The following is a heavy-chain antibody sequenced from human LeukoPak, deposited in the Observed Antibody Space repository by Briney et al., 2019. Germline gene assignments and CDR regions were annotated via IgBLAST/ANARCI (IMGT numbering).Heavy chain of an antibody. Sequence: SETLSLTCTVPGGSVSSGSYYWSWVRQPPGKGLEWIGYIYYSGSTNYNPSLKSRVTISVDTSKNQFSLKLSSVTAADTAVYYCARGRYLGAFDIWGQGTMVTVSS. J-gene: IGHJ3*02. CDR3: ARGRYLGAFDI. V-gene: IGHV4-61*01. D-gene: IGHD3-9*01. CDR2: IYYSGST. CDR1: GGSVSSGSYY.